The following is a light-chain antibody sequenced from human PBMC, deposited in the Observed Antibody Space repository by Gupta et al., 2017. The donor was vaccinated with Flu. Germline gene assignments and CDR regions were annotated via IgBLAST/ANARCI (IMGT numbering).Light chain of an antibody. V-gene: IGLV2-14*04. CDR2: DVT. CDR1: TSDGGGDNQ. J-gene: IGLJ2*01. Sequence: CTGTTSDGGGDNQVSCYHQRPATAPNLMIYDVTNRRSGRAPRFSCSYSGNTAATTISSLPAEDEADYYYCSYTTGSTIVVVFGGGTKRTVL. CDR3: CSYTTGSTIVVV.